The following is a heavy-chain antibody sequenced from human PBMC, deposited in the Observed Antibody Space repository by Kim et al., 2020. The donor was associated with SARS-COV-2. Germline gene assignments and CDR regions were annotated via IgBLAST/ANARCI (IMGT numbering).Heavy chain of an antibody. CDR3: ARSSRLLPFDY. Sequence: TNYNPTLQGRVTMSEDTSKKQFSLTLSSVAAADTAVYYCARSSRLLPFDYWGQGTLVTVSS. V-gene: IGHV4-39*01. J-gene: IGHJ4*02. CDR2: T. D-gene: IGHD3-22*01.